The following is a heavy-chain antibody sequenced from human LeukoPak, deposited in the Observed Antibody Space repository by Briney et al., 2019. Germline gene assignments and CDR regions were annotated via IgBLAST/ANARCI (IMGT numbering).Heavy chain of an antibody. CDR3: AKDCSGGSCYDY. J-gene: IGHJ4*02. D-gene: IGHD2-15*01. CDR1: GFTFSDYY. Sequence: GGSLRLSCAASGFTFSDYYMDWVRQAPGKGLEWVANIKYNGSEKYYVDSVRGRFTISRDNAKNSLYLQMNSLTPEDTAVYFCAKDCSGGSCYDYWGQGTLVTVSS. CDR2: IKYNGSEK. V-gene: IGHV3-7*04.